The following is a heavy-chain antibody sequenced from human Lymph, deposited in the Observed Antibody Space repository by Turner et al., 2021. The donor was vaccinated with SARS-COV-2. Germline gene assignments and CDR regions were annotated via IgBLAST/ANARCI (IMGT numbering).Heavy chain of an antibody. V-gene: IGHV1-69*10. D-gene: IGHD6-13*01. CDR2: VIPMLGIA. CDR1: GGTFSSSA. Sequence: QVQLVQSGAEVKKPGSSVKVSCKASGGTFSSSAISWVRQAPGQGLEWMGGVIPMLGIANYAQKFQGRGTITADKSTSKAYMELSSLRSEETAGYYCARIVAPGMGGGVYYYYYGMDVWGQGTTVTVSS. CDR3: ARIVAPGMGGGVYYYYYGMDV. J-gene: IGHJ6*02.